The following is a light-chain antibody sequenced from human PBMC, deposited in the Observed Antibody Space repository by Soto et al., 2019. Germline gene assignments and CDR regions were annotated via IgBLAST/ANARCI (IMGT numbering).Light chain of an antibody. CDR2: AAS. V-gene: IGKV1-9*01. CDR3: QQLNSYRIT. CDR1: QGISSY. J-gene: IGKJ5*01. Sequence: IQLTQSPSSLSASVGDRVTITCRASQGISSYLAWYQQKPGKAHKLLIYAASTLQSGVPSRFSGSGSGTDFTLTISSLQPEDFATYYCQQLNSYRITFGQGTRLEIK.